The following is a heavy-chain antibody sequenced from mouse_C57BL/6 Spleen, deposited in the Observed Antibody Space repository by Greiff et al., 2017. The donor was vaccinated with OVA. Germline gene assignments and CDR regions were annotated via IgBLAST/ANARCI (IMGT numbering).Heavy chain of an antibody. V-gene: IGHV1-26*01. CDR1: GYTFTDYY. D-gene: IGHD1-1*01. CDR2: INPNNGGT. J-gene: IGHJ2*01. CDR3: ASPLYYGSSPFDY. Sequence: VQLQQSGPELVKPGASVKISCKASGYTFTDYYMNWVKQSHGKSLEWIGDINPNNGGTSYNQKFKGKATLTVDKSSSTAYMELRSLTSEDSAVYYCASPLYYGSSPFDYWGQGTTLTVSS.